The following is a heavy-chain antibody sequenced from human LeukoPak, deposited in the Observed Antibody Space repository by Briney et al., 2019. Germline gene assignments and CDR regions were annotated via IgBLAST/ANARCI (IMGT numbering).Heavy chain of an antibody. CDR3: ARQAVDTWFDP. D-gene: IGHD3-9*01. V-gene: IGHV4-39*01. CDR2: IYYSGST. J-gene: IGHJ5*02. CDR1: GGSISSTIYY. Sequence: SETLSLTCTVSGGSISSTIYYWGWIRQPPGKGLEWIGSIYYSGSTYYNPSLKSRVTISVDTSNNQFSLRLSSVTATDTAVYYCARQAVDTWFDPWGQGTPVTVSS.